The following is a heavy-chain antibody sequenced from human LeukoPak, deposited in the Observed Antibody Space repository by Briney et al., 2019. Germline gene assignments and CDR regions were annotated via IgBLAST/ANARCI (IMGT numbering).Heavy chain of an antibody. CDR3: ARDSRTCCGGDCYDAFDI. CDR1: GFTFSSYS. CDR2: ISSSSSTI. D-gene: IGHD2-21*02. J-gene: IGHJ3*02. Sequence: GGSLRLSCAASGFTFSSYSMNWVRQAPGKGLEWVSYISSSSSTIYYADSVKGRFTISRDNAKNSLYLQMNSLRAEDTAVYYCARDSRTCCGGDCYDAFDIWGQGTMVTVSS. V-gene: IGHV3-48*01.